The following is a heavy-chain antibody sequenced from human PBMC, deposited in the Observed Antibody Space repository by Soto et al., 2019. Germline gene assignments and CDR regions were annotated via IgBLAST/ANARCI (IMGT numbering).Heavy chain of an antibody. V-gene: IGHV4-61*05. J-gene: IGHJ4*02. CDR2: IYYSGST. CDR1: GGSVSSSSYS. D-gene: IGHD3-22*01. CDR3: AADSSGYYQFDY. Sequence: PSETLSLTCTVSGGSVSSSSYSWGWIRQSPGKGLEWIGYIYYSGSTRYNPSLKSRVTISVDTSKKQFSLTLSSVTAADTAVYYCAADSSGYYQFDYWGQGTLVTVSS.